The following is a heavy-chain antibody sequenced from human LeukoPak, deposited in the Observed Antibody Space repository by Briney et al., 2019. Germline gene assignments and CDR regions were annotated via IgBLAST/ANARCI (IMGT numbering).Heavy chain of an antibody. CDR2: INASNGDT. J-gene: IGHJ1*01. CDR3: ARGDCSGGSCFLPEYFQH. CDR1: GYTLTSFS. D-gene: IGHD2-15*01. Sequence: VASVTVSCTASGYTLTSFSVSWVRQAPGKGLEWMGWINASNGDTNYAQKLQGRATMTTDTFTISGYMELRSLRSDDTAVYYCARGDCSGGSCFLPEYFQHWGQGTLVTVSA. V-gene: IGHV1-18*01.